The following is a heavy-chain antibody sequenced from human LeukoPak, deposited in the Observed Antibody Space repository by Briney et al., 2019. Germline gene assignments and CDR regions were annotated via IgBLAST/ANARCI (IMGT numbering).Heavy chain of an antibody. V-gene: IGHV3-9*03. D-gene: IGHD2-15*01. J-gene: IGHJ3*02. Sequence: GRSMRLSCAASGFTFDDYAMHWVRQAPGKGLEWVSGISWNSGSIGYADSVKGRFTISRDNAKNSLYLQMNSLRAEDMALYYCAKGSVVVAARGAFDIWGQGTMVTVSS. CDR1: GFTFDDYA. CDR3: AKGSVVVAARGAFDI. CDR2: ISWNSGSI.